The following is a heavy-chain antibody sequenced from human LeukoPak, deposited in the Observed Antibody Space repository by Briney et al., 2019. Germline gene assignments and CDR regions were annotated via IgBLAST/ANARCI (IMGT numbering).Heavy chain of an antibody. Sequence: GGSLRLSCAASGFTVSTNYMSWVRQAPGKGLEWVSAISGSGGSTYYADSVKGRFTISRDNSKNTLYLQMNSLRAEDTAVYYCAKIGGPRGFDYWGQGTLVTVSS. J-gene: IGHJ4*02. V-gene: IGHV3-23*01. CDR3: AKIGGPRGFDY. CDR1: GFTVSTNY. CDR2: ISGSGGST. D-gene: IGHD4-23*01.